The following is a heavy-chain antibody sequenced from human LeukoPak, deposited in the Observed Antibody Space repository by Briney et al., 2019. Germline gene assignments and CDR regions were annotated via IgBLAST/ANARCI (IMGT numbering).Heavy chain of an antibody. CDR1: GYTFTSYD. J-gene: IGHJ3*02. CDR2: MNPNSGNT. CDR3: ARGGIDGGSYYVDAFDI. Sequence: ASVKVSCKASGYTFTSYDINWVRQATGQGLEWMGWMNPNSGNTGYAQKFQGRVTMTRNTSISTAYMELSSLRSEDTAVYYCARGGIDGGSYYVDAFDIWGQGTMVTVSS. V-gene: IGHV1-8*01. D-gene: IGHD1-26*01.